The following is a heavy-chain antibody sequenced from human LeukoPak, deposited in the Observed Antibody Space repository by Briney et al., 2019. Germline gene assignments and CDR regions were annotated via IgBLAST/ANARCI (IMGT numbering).Heavy chain of an antibody. CDR2: INSDGSSI. CDR1: GFSVGGYW. CDR3: ARDGDCSSTSCYVGAFDI. V-gene: IGHV3-74*01. D-gene: IGHD2-2*01. Sequence: GGSLRLSCAASGFSVGGYWMHWVRQGPGMGLVWVSRINSDGSSISYADSVKGRFSISRDNAKNTLYLQMNSLRAEDTAVYYCARDGDCSSTSCYVGAFDIWGQGTMVTVSS. J-gene: IGHJ3*02.